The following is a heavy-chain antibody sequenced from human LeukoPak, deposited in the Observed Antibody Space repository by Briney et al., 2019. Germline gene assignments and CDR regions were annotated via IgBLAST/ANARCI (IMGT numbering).Heavy chain of an antibody. D-gene: IGHD3-16*01. J-gene: IGHJ3*02. CDR3: AKGDGAFDI. V-gene: IGHV3-33*06. CDR2: IWYDGSNK. Sequence: PGGSLRLSCAASGFTFSSYGMHWVRQAPGKGLEWMAVIWYDGSNKYYADSVKGRFTISRDNSKNTLYLQMNSLRAEDTAVYYCAKGDGAFDIWGQGTMVTVSS. CDR1: GFTFSSYG.